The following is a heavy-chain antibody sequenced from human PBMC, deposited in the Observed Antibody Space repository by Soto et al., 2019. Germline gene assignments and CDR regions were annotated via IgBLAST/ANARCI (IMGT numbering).Heavy chain of an antibody. CDR1: GFTFSSYS. J-gene: IGHJ5*01. Sequence: GGSLRLSCAASGFTFSSYSMNWVRQAPGKGLECVSSMSGSSSYIYYADSVKGRFTISRDNAKNSLYLQMNSLRAEDTAVYYCARDSRDDYIWGSYRSHWFDSWGQGTLVTVSS. V-gene: IGHV3-21*01. CDR3: ARDSRDDYIWGSYRSHWFDS. D-gene: IGHD3-16*02. CDR2: MSGSSSYI.